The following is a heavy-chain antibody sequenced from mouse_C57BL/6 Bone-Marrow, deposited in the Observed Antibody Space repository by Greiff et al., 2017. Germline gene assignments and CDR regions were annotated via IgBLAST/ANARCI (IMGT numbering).Heavy chain of an antibody. V-gene: IGHV1-56*01. CDR2: IFPGSGST. CDR1: GYTFTSHW. D-gene: IGHD2-5*01. Sequence: VKLMESGPELVRPGASVKISCKAPGYTFTSHWMQWVRQRPGQGLELIGEIFPGSGSTHYNDKFKGQATMTVDNTSSTAYMQLISLKSEDAAVYFCARADSNFACVAYWGQGTLVTVSA. J-gene: IGHJ3*01. CDR3: ARADSNFACVAY.